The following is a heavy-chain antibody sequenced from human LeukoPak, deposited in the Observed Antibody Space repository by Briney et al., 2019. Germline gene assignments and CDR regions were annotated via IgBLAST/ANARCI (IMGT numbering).Heavy chain of an antibody. V-gene: IGHV3-48*03. J-gene: IGHJ4*02. Sequence: GGSLRLSCAASGFTFSSYEMNWVRQAPGKGLEWVSYISSSGRSIYYADSVKGRFTISRDNAKKSLYLQMNSLRAEDTAVYYCARLDSSGFDYWGQGTLVSVSS. CDR3: ARLDSSGFDY. CDR2: ISSSGRSI. CDR1: GFTFSSYE. D-gene: IGHD3-22*01.